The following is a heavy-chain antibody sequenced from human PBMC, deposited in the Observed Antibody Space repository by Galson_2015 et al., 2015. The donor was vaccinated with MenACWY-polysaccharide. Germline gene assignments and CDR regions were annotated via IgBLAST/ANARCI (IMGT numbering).Heavy chain of an antibody. CDR1: GFTFSSYS. V-gene: IGHV3-30*02. Sequence: SLRLSCAASGFTFSSYSMHWVRQAPGKGLEWVAFIRYDGSNKYYADSVKGRFTISRDNSKNTLYLQMNSLRAEDTAVYYCAKAGLPLMRDYYYGMDVWGQGTTVTVSS. J-gene: IGHJ6*02. CDR2: IRYDGSNK. CDR3: AKAGLPLMRDYYYGMDV. D-gene: IGHD3-9*01.